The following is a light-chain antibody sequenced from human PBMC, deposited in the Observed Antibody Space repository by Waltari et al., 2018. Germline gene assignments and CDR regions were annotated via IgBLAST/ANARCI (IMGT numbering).Light chain of an antibody. Sequence: QSALTQPASVSGSPGQSSTIPCTGTTRDVGNYQPVSWYQQHPGKAPKLMIYAVSKRPSGVSDRFSGSKSGDMASLTISGLQPEDEAEYFCSSYAGSSKGVFGGGTKVTVL. CDR1: TRDVGNYQP. CDR3: SSYAGSSKGV. J-gene: IGLJ2*01. CDR2: AVS. V-gene: IGLV2-23*02.